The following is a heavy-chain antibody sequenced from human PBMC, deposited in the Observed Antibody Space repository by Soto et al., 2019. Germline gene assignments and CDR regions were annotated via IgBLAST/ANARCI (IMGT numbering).Heavy chain of an antibody. CDR3: ARGETQQQRDY. J-gene: IGHJ4*02. CDR1: GDSISSDKW. D-gene: IGHD6-13*01. CDR2: IYHSGST. V-gene: IGHV4-4*02. Sequence: QVQLQESGPGLVKPSGTLSLTCAVSGDSISSDKWWSWIRQPPGKGLQWIGEIYHSGSTKYNPSLKSRVIISSDKSKNQCSLKLSSVTDADTAVYYCARGETQQQRDYWGQGTLVTVSS.